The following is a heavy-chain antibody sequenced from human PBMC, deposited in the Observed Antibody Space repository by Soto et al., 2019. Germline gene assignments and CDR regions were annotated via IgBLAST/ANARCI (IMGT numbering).Heavy chain of an antibody. Sequence: QVQLVQSGAEVKKPGASVKISCEASGYSFTSQYVHWVRQAPGQGLEWMGIINPNGGSTTYAQKSRGEVTMTRDTATGNRQLGRSSPTFGDPGGYYLAREHGLGAGGGGTEPLDIWGQGTMVTVAS. CDR2: INPNGGST. J-gene: IGHJ3*02. CDR3: AREHGLGAGGGGTEPLDI. V-gene: IGHV1-46*01. D-gene: IGHD3-16*01. CDR1: GYSFTSQY.